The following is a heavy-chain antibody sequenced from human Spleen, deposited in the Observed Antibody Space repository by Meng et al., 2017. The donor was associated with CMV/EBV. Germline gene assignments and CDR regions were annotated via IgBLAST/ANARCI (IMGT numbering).Heavy chain of an antibody. D-gene: IGHD2-15*01. V-gene: IGHV1-2*02. Sequence: YSVHWVRQAPRQGLQWMGWIHPNTGGTNYAPGFQGKVTLTRDTSISTAYMDLSSLRSDDTAVYYCAKEPHRIGSCSGGSCYSGWFDPWGQGALVTVSS. CDR3: AKEPHRIGSCSGGSCYSGWFDP. CDR2: IHPNTGGT. J-gene: IGHJ5*02. CDR1: YS.